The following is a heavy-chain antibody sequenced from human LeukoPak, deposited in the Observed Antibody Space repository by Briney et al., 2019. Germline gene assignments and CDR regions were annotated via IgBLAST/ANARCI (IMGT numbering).Heavy chain of an antibody. CDR1: GYTLTDYY. D-gene: IGHD6-13*01. CDR2: INPSGGST. J-gene: IGHJ6*03. V-gene: IGHV1-46*01. Sequence: ASVKVSCKASGYTLTDYYIHWVRQAPGQGLEWMGIINPSGGSTTYAQKFQGRVSMTRDMSTSTLYMELSSLRSEDTAVYYCARDPLPSDRIAARADTMDVWSEGSAVTVSS. CDR3: ARDPLPSDRIAARADTMDV.